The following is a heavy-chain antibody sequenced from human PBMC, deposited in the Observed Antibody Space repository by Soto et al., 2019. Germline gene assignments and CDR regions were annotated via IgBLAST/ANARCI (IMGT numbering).Heavy chain of an antibody. J-gene: IGHJ4*02. D-gene: IGHD6-6*01. Sequence: ASETLSLTCTFSGCSINSYYWSWIRQPPGKGLEWIGYIYYSGSTNYNPSPKSRVTISVDTSKNQFSLKLRSVTAADTAVYYCARHGGVDYSSSSYFDYWGQGTLVTVSS. V-gene: IGHV4-59*08. CDR3: ARHGGVDYSSSSYFDY. CDR2: IYYSGST. CDR1: GCSINSYY.